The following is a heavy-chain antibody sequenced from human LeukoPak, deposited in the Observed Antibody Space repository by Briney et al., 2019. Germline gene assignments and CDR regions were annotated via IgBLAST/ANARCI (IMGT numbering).Heavy chain of an antibody. Sequence: GGSLRLSCAASGFTFSSYGMHWVRQAPGKGLEWVAFIRYDGSNKYYADSVKGRFTISRDNSKNTLYLQMNSLRAEDTAVYYCAKDPLDTNIHHQLLTYGYFDYWGQGTLVTVSS. J-gene: IGHJ4*02. CDR2: IRYDGSNK. D-gene: IGHD2-2*01. CDR1: GFTFSSYG. V-gene: IGHV3-30*02. CDR3: AKDPLDTNIHHQLLTYGYFDY.